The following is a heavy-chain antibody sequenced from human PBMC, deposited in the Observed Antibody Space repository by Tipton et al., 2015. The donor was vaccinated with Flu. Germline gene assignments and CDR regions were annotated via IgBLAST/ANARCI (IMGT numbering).Heavy chain of an antibody. J-gene: IGHJ6*02. Sequence: PGLVKPSQTLSLTCTVSGGSISSGSYYWSWIRQPAGKGLEWIGRIYTSGSTNYNPSLKSRVTISVDTSKNQFSLKLSSVTAADTAVYYCARDNFIGVVPAAMREGDYYYYGMDVWGQGTTVTVSS. CDR3: ARDNFIGVVPAAMREGDYYYYGMDV. CDR2: IYTSGST. CDR1: GGSISSGSYY. V-gene: IGHV4-61*02. D-gene: IGHD2-2*01.